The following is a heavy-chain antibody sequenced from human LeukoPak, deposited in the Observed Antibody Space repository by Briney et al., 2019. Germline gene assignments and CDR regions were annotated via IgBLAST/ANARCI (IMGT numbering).Heavy chain of an antibody. Sequence: PGGSLRLPCVASGFIFGSHLMTWVRQAPGKGLEWVANIYQDGTEKYYMDSVRGRFTISRDNAKNLLHLQMNSLRDEDTAVYYCASERPSSSWYDYWGQGTLVTVSS. D-gene: IGHD6-13*01. CDR3: ASERPSSSWYDY. CDR2: IYQDGTEK. V-gene: IGHV3-7*01. J-gene: IGHJ4*02. CDR1: GFIFGSHL.